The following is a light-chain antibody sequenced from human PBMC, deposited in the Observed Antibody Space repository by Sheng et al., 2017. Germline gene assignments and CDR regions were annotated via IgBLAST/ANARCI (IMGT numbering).Light chain of an antibody. J-gene: IGKJ4*01. Sequence: EIVLTQSPATLSLSPGERATLSCRASQSVWNTLAWYQQKPGQAPRLLIYNTSNRATGIPARFSGSGSGTDFTLTISSLEPEDFAFYYCQQRSNWPLTFGGGTKVEI. CDR1: QSVWNT. CDR2: NTS. CDR3: QQRSNWPLT. V-gene: IGKV3-11*01.